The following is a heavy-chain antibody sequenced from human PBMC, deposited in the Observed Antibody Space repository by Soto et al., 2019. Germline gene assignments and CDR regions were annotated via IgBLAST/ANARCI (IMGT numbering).Heavy chain of an antibody. D-gene: IGHD5-18*01. CDR2: ISYDGSNK. J-gene: IGHJ4*02. CDR1: GFTFSSYA. CDR3: ARERVDTAMVIDY. Sequence: QVQLVESGGGVVQPGRSLRLSCAASGFTFSSYAMHWVRQAPGKGLEWVAVISYDGSNKYYADSVKGRFTISRDNSKNTLYLQMNSLRAEETAVYYWARERVDTAMVIDYWGQGTLVTVSS. V-gene: IGHV3-30-3*01.